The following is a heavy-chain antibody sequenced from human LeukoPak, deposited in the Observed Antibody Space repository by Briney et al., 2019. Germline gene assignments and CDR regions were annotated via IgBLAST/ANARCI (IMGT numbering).Heavy chain of an antibody. CDR3: AKVASADAQARLNY. CDR2: ISGSGGGT. J-gene: IGHJ4*02. V-gene: IGHV3-23*01. CDR1: GFTFSSYA. D-gene: IGHD6-19*01. Sequence: PGGSLRLSCAASGFTFSSYAMSWVRQAPGKGLGWVSAISGSGGGTYYADSVKDRFTISRDYSNNTLYLQMNSLRADDTAVYYCAKVASADAQARLNYWGQGTLVTVSS.